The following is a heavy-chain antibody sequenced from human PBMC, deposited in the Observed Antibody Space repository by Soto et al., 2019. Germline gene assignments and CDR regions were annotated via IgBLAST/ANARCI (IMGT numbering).Heavy chain of an antibody. V-gene: IGHV3-15*07. Sequence: LRLSCAASGFTFSNAWMNWVRQAPGKGLEWVGRIKSKADGGTTDYAAPVKGRFTISRDDSKNTLYLQMNSLKTEDTAVYYCTTLGTGYYDSSGYYNYWGQGTLVTVSP. D-gene: IGHD3-22*01. CDR1: GFTFSNAW. J-gene: IGHJ4*02. CDR2: IKSKADGGTT. CDR3: TTLGTGYYDSSGYYNY.